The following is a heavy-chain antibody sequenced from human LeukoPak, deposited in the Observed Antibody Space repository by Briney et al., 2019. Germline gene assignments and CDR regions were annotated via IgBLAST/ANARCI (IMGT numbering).Heavy chain of an antibody. CDR3: AKMALLPLYYYYYYMDV. D-gene: IGHD2-15*01. CDR1: GFTFSNYA. V-gene: IGHV3-23*01. Sequence: PGGSLRLSCAASGFTFSNYAMSWVRQAPGKGLKWVSAISGSGGSTYYADPVKGRFTISRDNSKNSLYLQMNSLSAEDTAVYYCAKMALLPLYYYYYYMDVWGKGTTVTVSS. CDR2: ISGSGGST. J-gene: IGHJ6*03.